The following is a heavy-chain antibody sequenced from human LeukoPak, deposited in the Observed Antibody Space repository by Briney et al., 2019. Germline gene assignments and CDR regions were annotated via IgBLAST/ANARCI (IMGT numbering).Heavy chain of an antibody. CDR2: IYYSGST. V-gene: IGHV4-59*08. Sequence: SETLSLTCTVSGHSISSYYWSWIRQPPGKGLEWIGFIYYSGSTYYDPSLKSRVTISVDTSKNQFSLNLSSVTAADTAVYYCARSYYYYYMDVWGNGTTVTISS. CDR3: ARSYYYYYMDV. J-gene: IGHJ6*03. CDR1: GHSISSYY.